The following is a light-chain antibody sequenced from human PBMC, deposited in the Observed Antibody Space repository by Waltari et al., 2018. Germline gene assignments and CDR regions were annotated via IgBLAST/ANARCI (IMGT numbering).Light chain of an antibody. CDR3: QQYSSLPLT. CDR2: GAS. V-gene: IGKV3-20*01. CDR1: QSVGSSY. Sequence: EIVLTQSPGTLSLSPGERATLSCRASQSVGSSYLAWYQQKPGQAPRLLIYGASSRATGIPDRFSGSESGTDFTLTISRLEPEDFAVYYCQQYSSLPLTFGPGTKVDLK. J-gene: IGKJ3*01.